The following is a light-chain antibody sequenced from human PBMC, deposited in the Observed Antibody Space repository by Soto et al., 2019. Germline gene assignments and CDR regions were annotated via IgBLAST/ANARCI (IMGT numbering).Light chain of an antibody. CDR1: TSNIGAGSD. CDR3: QSYVRRLSPSI. CDR2: DNS. J-gene: IGLJ2*01. V-gene: IGLV1-40*01. Sequence: QSVLTQPPSVSGAPGPRVTICCTWSTSNIGAGSDVHWYQQLPGTAPQLLVYDNSNRPSEIPDRFSVSKSGTSAALAITGLQPEDEAHYYCQSYVRRLSPSILGGGTKLTV.